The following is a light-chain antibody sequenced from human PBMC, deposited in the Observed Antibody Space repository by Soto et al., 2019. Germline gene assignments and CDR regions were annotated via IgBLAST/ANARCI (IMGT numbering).Light chain of an antibody. Sequence: QSALTQSRSVSGSPGQSVTISCTGPTIDDGTSNYVSWYQQHPGKVPKLMIYDVSERPSGVPDRFSGSKSGNTASLTISGLQPEDEADYYCCSYEVTFYVFGTGTKLTVL. CDR2: DVS. V-gene: IGLV2-11*01. J-gene: IGLJ1*01. CDR3: CSYEVTFYV. CDR1: TIDDGTSNY.